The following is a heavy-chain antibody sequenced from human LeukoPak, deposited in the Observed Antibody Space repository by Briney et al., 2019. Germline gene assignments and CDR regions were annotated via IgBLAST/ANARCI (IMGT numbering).Heavy chain of an antibody. Sequence: SETLSLTCTVSGGSISSYYWSWIRQPPGKGLEWIGYIYYSGSTKYNPSLKSRVAISVDTSKNQFSLKLSSVTAADTAVYYCARHMTTVGPDYWGQGTLVTVSS. CDR1: GGSISSYY. CDR3: ARHMTTVGPDY. CDR2: IYYSGST. V-gene: IGHV4-59*01. D-gene: IGHD4-23*01. J-gene: IGHJ4*02.